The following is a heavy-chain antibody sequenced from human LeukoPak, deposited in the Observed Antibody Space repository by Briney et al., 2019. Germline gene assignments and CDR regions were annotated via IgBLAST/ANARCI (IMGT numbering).Heavy chain of an antibody. J-gene: IGHJ4*02. CDR2: ISGSGGST. CDR3: AKDMHYDILTGYAGHY. CDR1: GFTFSSYG. Sequence: PGGSLRLSCAASGFTFSSYGMSWVRQAPGKGLEWVSAISGSGGSTYYADSVKGRFTISRDNSKNTLYLQMNSLRAEDTAVYYCAKDMHYDILTGYAGHYWGQGTLVTVSS. D-gene: IGHD3-9*01. V-gene: IGHV3-23*01.